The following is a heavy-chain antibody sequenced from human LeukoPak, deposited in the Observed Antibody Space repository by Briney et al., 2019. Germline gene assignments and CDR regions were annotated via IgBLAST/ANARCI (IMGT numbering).Heavy chain of an antibody. CDR2: IYYSGRT. D-gene: IGHD3-22*01. CDR1: GDSVSRSDSY. J-gene: IGHJ1*01. CDR3: ARRRYYDSSGYLE. Sequence: SETLSLTCTIFGDSVSRSDSYWDWIRQPPGKGLEWIGTIYYSGRTYYSPSLKSRVTLSVDMSNNQFSLTLSSVTAADTALYFCARRRYYDSSGYLEWGQGTLVTVSS. V-gene: IGHV4-39*01.